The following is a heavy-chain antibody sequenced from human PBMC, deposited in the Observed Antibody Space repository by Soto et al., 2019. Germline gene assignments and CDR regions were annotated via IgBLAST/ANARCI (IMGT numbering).Heavy chain of an antibody. V-gene: IGHV3-15*07. CDR3: TSAPPGVTTNYGFDY. D-gene: IGHD4-17*01. CDR2: FKSRGDGGTT. Sequence: EVQLVESGGGLVNPGGSLRLSCAASGFTFSHAWMNWVRQAPVRGLEWVARFKSRGDGGTTDYAAPVKGRFTISRDDSANPLCLQMDSLKIEDTAVYFCTSAPPGVTTNYGFDYWGQGILVTVSS. CDR1: GFTFSHAW. J-gene: IGHJ4*02.